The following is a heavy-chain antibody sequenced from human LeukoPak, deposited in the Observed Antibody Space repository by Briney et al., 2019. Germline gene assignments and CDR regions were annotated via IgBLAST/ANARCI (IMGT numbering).Heavy chain of an antibody. CDR2: IYTSGST. CDR1: GGSISSYY. Sequence: SETLSLTCTVSGGSISSYYWSWIRQPAGKGLEWIGRIYTSGSTNYNPSLKSRVTISVDKSKNQFSLKLSAVTAADTAVFYCARDWNGSGTFDAFDIWGQGTMVTVSS. J-gene: IGHJ3*02. V-gene: IGHV4-4*07. D-gene: IGHD3-10*01. CDR3: ARDWNGSGTFDAFDI.